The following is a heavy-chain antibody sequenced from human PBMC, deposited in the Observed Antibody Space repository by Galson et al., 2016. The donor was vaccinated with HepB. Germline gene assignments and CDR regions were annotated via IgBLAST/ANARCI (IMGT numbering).Heavy chain of an antibody. Sequence: SLRLSCAASGFTFSYYSMNWVRQAPGKGLEWVSSISSSSSDIYYADSAKGRFTISRDNAKNSLYLQMNSLRAEDTAVYYCARDLIAAAGRTFYYYYYYMVVWGKVTPATVSS. V-gene: IGHV3-21*01. J-gene: IGHJ6*03. CDR3: ARDLIAAAGRTFYYYYYYMVV. D-gene: IGHD6-13*01. CDR1: GFTFSYYS. CDR2: ISSSSSDI.